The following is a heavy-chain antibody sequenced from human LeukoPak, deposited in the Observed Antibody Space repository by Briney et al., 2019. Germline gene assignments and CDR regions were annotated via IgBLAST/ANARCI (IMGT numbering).Heavy chain of an antibody. J-gene: IGHJ4*02. D-gene: IGHD4-17*01. Sequence: PGGCLRLSCAASGFIFSSYWMSWVRQAPGKGLEWVANIKQDGSEKYYVDSVKGRFTISRDNAKNSLYLQMNSLRAEDTAVYYCANEIRPNDYWGQGTLVTVSS. CDR1: GFIFSSYW. CDR3: ANEIRPNDY. CDR2: IKQDGSEK. V-gene: IGHV3-7*03.